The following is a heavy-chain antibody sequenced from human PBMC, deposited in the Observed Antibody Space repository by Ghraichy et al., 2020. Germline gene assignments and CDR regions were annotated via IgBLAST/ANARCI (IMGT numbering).Heavy chain of an antibody. D-gene: IGHD3-3*01. J-gene: IGHJ6*02. CDR3: ARLHLLEWLLSHKANYYYGMDV. CDR1: GFTFSSYA. V-gene: IGHV3-30*04. CDR2: ISYDGSNK. Sequence: LSLTCAASGFTFSSYAMHWVRQAPGKGLEWVAVISYDGSNKYYADSVKGRFTISRDNSKNTLYLQMNSLRAEDTAVYYCARLHLLEWLLSHKANYYYGMDVWGQGTTVTVSS.